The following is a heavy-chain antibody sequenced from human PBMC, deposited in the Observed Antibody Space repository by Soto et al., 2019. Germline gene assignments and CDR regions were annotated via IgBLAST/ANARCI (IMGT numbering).Heavy chain of an antibody. CDR1: GGSISDYY. D-gene: IGHD1-26*01. J-gene: IGHJ4*02. V-gene: IGHV4-59*01. CDR2: IYKSGST. Sequence: QVQLQESGPGLVKPSETLSLTCSVSGGSISDYYWSWIRQPPGRGLEWIGYIYKSGSTNYNPSLTSRVTISVDTSKNLFSLNLSSVTAADTAVYYCARDQNGSPHFDYWGQGTLVTVSS. CDR3: ARDQNGSPHFDY.